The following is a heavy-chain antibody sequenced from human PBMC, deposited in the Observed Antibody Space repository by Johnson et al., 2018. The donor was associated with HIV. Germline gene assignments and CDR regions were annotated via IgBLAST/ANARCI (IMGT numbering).Heavy chain of an antibody. D-gene: IGHD4-17*01. J-gene: IGHJ3*02. CDR1: GFTFSGSA. V-gene: IGHV3-73*02. Sequence: VKLVESGGGLVQPGGSLKLSCAASGFTFSGSAMHWVRQASGKGLEWVGRIRSKPYSYATAYAASVTGRFTISRDDSKNTAYLQMNSLKTEDTAVYYCTTDGEDYGDYMNAFDIWGQGTMVTVSS. CDR3: TTDGEDYGDYMNAFDI. CDR2: IRSKPYSYAT.